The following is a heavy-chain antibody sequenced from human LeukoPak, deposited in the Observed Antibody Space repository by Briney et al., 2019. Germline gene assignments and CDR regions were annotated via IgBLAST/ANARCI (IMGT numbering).Heavy chain of an antibody. Sequence: GGSLRLSCTTSGFTFGDHTISWFRQAPGMGLEWVGFIRSKAYGGTRLYAASVEGRFTVSRDDSESIAYLQMNSLKTEDTAVYYCTREDRRNATMARVVIITVFDYWGQGSLVTVSS. D-gene: IGHD3-10*01. CDR3: TREDRRNATMARVVIITVFDY. J-gene: IGHJ4*02. CDR2: IRSKAYGGTR. CDR1: GFTFGDHT. V-gene: IGHV3-49*03.